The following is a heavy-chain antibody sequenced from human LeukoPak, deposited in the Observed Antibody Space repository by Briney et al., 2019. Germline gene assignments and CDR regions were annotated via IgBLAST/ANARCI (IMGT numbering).Heavy chain of an antibody. D-gene: IGHD3-22*01. CDR3: ARVLRDYDSRAYDAFDI. CDR2: ISASGGTT. J-gene: IGHJ3*02. CDR1: GFTFSSSV. V-gene: IGHV3-23*01. Sequence: GGSLRLSCAASGFTFSSSVMAWVRQAPGKGLEWVSGISASGGTTYYTDSVKGRFTISRDNPKNTLYLQMNSLRAEDTAVYYCARVLRDYDSRAYDAFDIWGQGTMVTVSS.